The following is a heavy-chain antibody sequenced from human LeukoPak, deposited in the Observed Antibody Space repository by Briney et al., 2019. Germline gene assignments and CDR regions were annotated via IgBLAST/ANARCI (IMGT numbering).Heavy chain of an antibody. CDR1: GYTFTIYG. Sequence: ASVTVSCKASGYTFTIYGISWVRQAPGQGREWMGWISAYNGNTDYAQSLQGRVTMTIDTSTSTVYMELRSLRSDDTAVYYCARDVGRSYDLDYWGQGTLVTVSS. D-gene: IGHD3-16*01. CDR3: ARDVGRSYDLDY. J-gene: IGHJ4*02. V-gene: IGHV1-18*01. CDR2: ISAYNGNT.